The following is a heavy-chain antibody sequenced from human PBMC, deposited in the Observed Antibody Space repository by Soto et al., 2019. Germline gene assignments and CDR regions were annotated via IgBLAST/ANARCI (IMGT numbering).Heavy chain of an antibody. V-gene: IGHV1-18*01. J-gene: IGHJ4*02. D-gene: IGHD4-17*01. CDR3: ARPSGSYGDYAWSLKY. Sequence: QVQLVQSGAEVKKPGASVKVSCKASGYTFTGSSVGWVRQAPGQGLEWMGWISAYSGDTYYTQRFQDRLKMTTDASTSTAYMELRSLRSDDTAVYYCARPSGSYGDYAWSLKYWGQGTRVPVSS. CDR2: ISAYSGDT. CDR1: GYTFTGSS.